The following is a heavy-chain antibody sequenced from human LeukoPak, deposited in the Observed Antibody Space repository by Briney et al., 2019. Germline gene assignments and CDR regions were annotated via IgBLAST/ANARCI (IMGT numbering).Heavy chain of an antibody. D-gene: IGHD6-13*01. CDR2: IYYSGST. Sequence: PSETLSLPCSVSGGSISSYYWSWIRQPPGKGLEGIEYIYYSGSTNYNPTLKSRVTISVDTSKNQFSLKLSSVTAADTAVYYCATTIAAAGLQYFQHWGQGTLVTVSS. CDR3: ATTIAAAGLQYFQH. V-gene: IGHV4-59*01. CDR1: GGSISSYY. J-gene: IGHJ1*01.